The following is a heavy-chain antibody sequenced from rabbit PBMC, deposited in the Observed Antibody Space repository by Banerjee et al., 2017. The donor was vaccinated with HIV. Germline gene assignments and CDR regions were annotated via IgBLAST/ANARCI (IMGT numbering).Heavy chain of an antibody. CDR1: GFDFSSNA. J-gene: IGHJ4*01. Sequence: EESGGGLVKPGGTLTLTCKASGFDFSSNAMCWVRQAPGKGPEWIASIYNGDGSTYYANWVNGRFTISRSTSLHTVTLQMTSLTAADTATYFCARDLAGVIGWNFDLWGQGTLVTVS. D-gene: IGHD4-1*01. V-gene: IGHV1S47*01. CDR2: IYNGDGST. CDR3: ARDLAGVIGWNFDL.